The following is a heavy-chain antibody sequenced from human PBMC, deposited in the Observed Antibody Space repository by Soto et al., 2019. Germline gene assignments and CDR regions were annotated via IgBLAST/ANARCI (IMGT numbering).Heavy chain of an antibody. CDR2: ISSSSSYI. J-gene: IGHJ5*02. CDR3: ARDCSSTSCYPFEAGGFGFDP. CDR1: GFTFSSYS. Sequence: EVQLVESGGGLVKPGGSLRLSCAASGFTFSSYSMNWVRQAPGKGLEWVSSISSSSSYIYYADSVKGRFTISRDNAKNSLYLQMNSLRAEDTAVYYCARDCSSTSCYPFEAGGFGFDPWGHGTLVTVSA. D-gene: IGHD2-2*01. V-gene: IGHV3-21*01.